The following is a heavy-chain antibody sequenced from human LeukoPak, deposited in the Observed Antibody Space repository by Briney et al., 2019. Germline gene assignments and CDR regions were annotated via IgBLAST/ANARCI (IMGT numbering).Heavy chain of an antibody. D-gene: IGHD3-9*01. J-gene: IGHJ4*02. CDR2: IKEDRSEE. CDR3: ARHIDWAFDN. V-gene: IGHV3-7*01. CDR1: GFTFRSYW. Sequence: GGSLRLSCAASGFTFRSYWMTWVRQPPGKGLEWVANIKEDRSEEYYAGSMKGRFTNSRDNAKNSLYLQMNSLKAEDTAVYYCARHIDWAFDNWGQGTLVIVSS.